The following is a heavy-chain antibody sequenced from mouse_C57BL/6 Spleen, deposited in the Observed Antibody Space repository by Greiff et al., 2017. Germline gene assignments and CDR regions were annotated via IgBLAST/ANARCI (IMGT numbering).Heavy chain of an antibody. V-gene: IGHV5-9-1*02. J-gene: IGHJ3*01. CDR1: GFTFSSYA. CDR3: TRGADGSSYEGFAY. CDR2: ISSGGDYI. D-gene: IGHD1-1*01. Sequence: EVKLMESGEGLVKPGGSLKLSCAASGFTFSSYAMSWVRQTPEKRLEWVAYISSGGDYIYYAGTVKGRFTISRDNARNTLYLQMSSLKSEDTAMXYCTRGADGSSYEGFAYWGQGTLVTVSA.